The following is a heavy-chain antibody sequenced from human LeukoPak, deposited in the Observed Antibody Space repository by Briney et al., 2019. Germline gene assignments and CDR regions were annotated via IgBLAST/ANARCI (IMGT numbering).Heavy chain of an antibody. Sequence: GGSLRLSCAASGFTFSSYSMNWVRQAPGKGLEWVSSFSSSSSYIYYADSVKGRFTISRDNAKNSLYLQMNSLRAEDTAVYYCAGDIALTSLPNDAFDIWGQGTMVTVSS. CDR2: FSSSSSYI. CDR3: AGDIALTSLPNDAFDI. V-gene: IGHV3-21*01. D-gene: IGHD1-26*01. J-gene: IGHJ3*02. CDR1: GFTFSSYS.